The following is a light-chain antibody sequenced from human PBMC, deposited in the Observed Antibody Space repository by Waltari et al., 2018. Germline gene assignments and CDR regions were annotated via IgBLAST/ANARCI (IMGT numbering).Light chain of an antibody. V-gene: IGKV3-20*01. Sequence: EIVLTQSPGTLSLSPGERATLSCRASQTVRTTYLAWYQQKPGQAPTLLIYGSTSRATGIPDSFSGSGSGTDFSVTISSLEPEDFAVYYCQQYDISPLTFGGGTKVEIK. CDR1: QTVRTTY. CDR3: QQYDISPLT. CDR2: GST. J-gene: IGKJ4*01.